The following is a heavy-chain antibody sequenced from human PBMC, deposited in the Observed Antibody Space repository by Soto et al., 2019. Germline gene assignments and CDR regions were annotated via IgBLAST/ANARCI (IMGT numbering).Heavy chain of an antibody. CDR2: FIAISGTT. Sequence: QVQLVQSGAEVKKPGSSVKVSCKASGDVFRSYGINWVRQAPGQGLEWMGGFIAISGTTNYAQKFQDRVAITADESTDTVYMELSRLRSEDTAVYFCARVRCFNGLCHTADYGMDVWGQGTTVTVSS. J-gene: IGHJ6*02. CDR1: GDVFRSYG. CDR3: ARVRCFNGLCHTADYGMDV. D-gene: IGHD2-8*01. V-gene: IGHV1-69*01.